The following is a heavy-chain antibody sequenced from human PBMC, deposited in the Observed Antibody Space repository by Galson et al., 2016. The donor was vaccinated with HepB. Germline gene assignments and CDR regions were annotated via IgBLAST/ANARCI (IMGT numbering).Heavy chain of an antibody. V-gene: IGHV5-51*01. CDR1: GYSFLSHC. Sequence: QSGAEVKKPGESLTISCKGSGYSFLSHCIAWVRQMPGQGLEWMGIIYPTDSDTRYSPSFQGQVTISVDKSISTAYLQWSSLKASDTAMYYCARGYDSSGATLDYWGQGTLVTVSS. CDR3: ARGYDSSGATLDY. J-gene: IGHJ4*02. CDR2: IYPTDSDT. D-gene: IGHD3-22*01.